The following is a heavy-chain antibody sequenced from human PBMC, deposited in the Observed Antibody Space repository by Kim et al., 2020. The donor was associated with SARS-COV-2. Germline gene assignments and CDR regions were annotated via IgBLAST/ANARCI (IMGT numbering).Heavy chain of an antibody. J-gene: IGHJ5*02. CDR1: GGSISSYY. D-gene: IGHD3-10*01. CDR2: IYYSGST. CDR3: ARGRFLESYYQGNWFDP. V-gene: IGHV4-59*08. Sequence: SETLSLTCTVSGGSISSYYWSWIRQPPGKGLEWIGYIYYSGSTNYNSSLKSRVTISVDTSKNQFSLKLSSVTAADTAVYYCARGRFLESYYQGNWFDPWGQGTLVTVSS.